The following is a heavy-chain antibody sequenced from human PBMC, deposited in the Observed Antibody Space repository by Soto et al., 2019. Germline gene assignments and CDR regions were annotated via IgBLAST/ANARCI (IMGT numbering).Heavy chain of an antibody. D-gene: IGHD3-22*01. CDR2: IIPIFGTA. CDR3: ARDPRYYDSSGYPDDAFDI. Sequence: SVKVSCKASGGTFGSYAISWVRQAPGQGLEWMGGIIPIFGTANYAQKFQGRVTITADESTSTAYMELSSLRSEDTAVYYCARDPRYYDSSGYPDDAFDIWGQGTMVTVSS. V-gene: IGHV1-69*13. J-gene: IGHJ3*02. CDR1: GGTFGSYA.